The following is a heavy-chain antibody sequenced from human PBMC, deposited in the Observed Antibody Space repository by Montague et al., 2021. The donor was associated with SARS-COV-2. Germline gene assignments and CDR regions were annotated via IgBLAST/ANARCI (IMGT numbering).Heavy chain of an antibody. V-gene: IGHV4-30-2*01. Sequence: TLSLTCAVSGASISNGGYTWSWIRRPPGKGLEWIGYTYQSGTTRYNPSLKSRVTMSVDKSENQFSLRLTSVIAADTAIYFCARSMIRGGLNWFDHWGQGTLVTVSS. CDR3: ARSMIRGGLNWFDH. J-gene: IGHJ5*02. D-gene: IGHD3-10*01. CDR1: GASISNGGYT. CDR2: TYQSGTT.